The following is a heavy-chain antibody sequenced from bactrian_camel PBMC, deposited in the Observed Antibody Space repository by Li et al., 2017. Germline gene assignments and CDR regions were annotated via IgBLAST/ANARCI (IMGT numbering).Heavy chain of an antibody. CDR3: QARFLGH. D-gene: IGHD1*01. CDR1: GYQFSGAA. Sequence: HVQLVESGGGLVQPGGSLRLSCAASGYQFSGAAMRWVRQSPGKGLELIADISSEGGVRSYADSVKGRFAISRDNSKNTLSLQMDSLKIEDTAVYYCQARFLGHWGQGTQVTVS. V-gene: IGHV3S7*01. CDR2: ISSEGGVR. J-gene: IGHJ4*01.